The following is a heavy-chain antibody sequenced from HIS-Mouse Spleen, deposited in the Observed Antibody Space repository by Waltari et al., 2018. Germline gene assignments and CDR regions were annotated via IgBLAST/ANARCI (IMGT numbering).Heavy chain of an antibody. CDR2: MNPNSGNT. Sequence: QVQLVQSGAEVKKPGASVKVPCKASGSTFTSYDINWGRQATGQGLEWMGWMNPNSGNTGYAQKFQGRVTMTRNTSISTAYMELSSLRSEDTAVYYCARGHDYSNYFDYWGQGTLVTVSS. J-gene: IGHJ4*02. CDR3: ARGHDYSNYFDY. CDR1: GSTFTSYD. V-gene: IGHV1-8*01. D-gene: IGHD4-4*01.